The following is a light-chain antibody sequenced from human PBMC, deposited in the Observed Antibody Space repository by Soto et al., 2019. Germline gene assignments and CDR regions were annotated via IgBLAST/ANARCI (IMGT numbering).Light chain of an antibody. Sequence: QSALTHPPSASWSPGQSVTISCTGTSSDIGAYNYVSWYQLHPGKAPKLMIYEVTKRPSGVPDRFSGSKSGNTASLTVSGLQAEDEADYYCTSHAGSINLVFGGGTQLTVL. CDR1: SSDIGAYNY. CDR3: TSHAGSINLV. J-gene: IGLJ2*01. CDR2: EVT. V-gene: IGLV2-8*01.